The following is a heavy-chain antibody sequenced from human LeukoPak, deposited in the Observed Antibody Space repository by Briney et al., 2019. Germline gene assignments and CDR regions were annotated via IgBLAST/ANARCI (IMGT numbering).Heavy chain of an antibody. V-gene: IGHV3-21*01. CDR2: ISSSSSYI. CDR1: GFIFSSYS. J-gene: IGHJ4*02. Sequence: PGGSLRLSCAASGFIFSSYSMNWVRQPRGRGLEWVSSISSSSSYIYYADSVKGRFTISRDNAKNSLYLQMNSLRAEDTTVYYCARDYYYDSSDYFDYWGQGTLVTVSS. CDR3: ARDYYYDSSDYFDY. D-gene: IGHD3-22*01.